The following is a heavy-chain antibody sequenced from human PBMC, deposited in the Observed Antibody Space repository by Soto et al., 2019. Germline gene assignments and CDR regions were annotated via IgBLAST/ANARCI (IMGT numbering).Heavy chain of an antibody. J-gene: IGHJ4*02. CDR2: ISAHNGNT. D-gene: IGHD1-1*01. V-gene: IGHV1-18*01. CDR3: ARGRYGDY. Sequence: QIHLVQSGAEVKKPGASVKVSCKGSGYGFTTYGITWVRQAPGQGLEWMAWISAHNGNTNYAQKLQGRVSMTRDTSTSTAYMELRSLRSDDKSVYYCARGRYGDYWGQGALVTVSS. CDR1: GYGFTTYG.